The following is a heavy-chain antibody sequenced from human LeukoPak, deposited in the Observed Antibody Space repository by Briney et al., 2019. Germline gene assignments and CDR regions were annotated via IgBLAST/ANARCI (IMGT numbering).Heavy chain of an antibody. CDR1: GGTFSSYA. D-gene: IGHD6-19*01. J-gene: IGHJ4*02. V-gene: IGHV1-69*04. CDR3: ARVGIAVAEGEFDY. CDR2: IIPILGIA. Sequence: SVKVSCKASGGTFSSYAISWVRQAPGQGLEWMGRIIPILGIANYAQKFQGRVTITADKSTSTAYMGLSSLRSEDTAVYYCARVGIAVAEGEFDYWGQGTLVTVSS.